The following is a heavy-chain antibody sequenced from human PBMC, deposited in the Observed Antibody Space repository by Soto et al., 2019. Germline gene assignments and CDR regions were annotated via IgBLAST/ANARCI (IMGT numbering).Heavy chain of an antibody. CDR2: IYYSGST. V-gene: IGHV4-61*01. CDR3: AREVAAAGDFDY. Sequence: QVQLQESGPGLVKPSETLSLTCTVSGGSVSSGSYYWSWIRQPPGKGLEWIGYIYYSGSTNYNPSLKSRVTISVDTSKTQFSLKLSSVTAADTAVYYCAREVAAAGDFDYWGQGTLVTVSS. CDR1: GGSVSSGSYY. J-gene: IGHJ4*02. D-gene: IGHD6-13*01.